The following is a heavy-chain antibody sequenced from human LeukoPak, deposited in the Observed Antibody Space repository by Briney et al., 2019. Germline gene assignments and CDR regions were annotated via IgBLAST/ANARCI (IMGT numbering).Heavy chain of an antibody. V-gene: IGHV4-34*01. CDR2: INHSGST. J-gene: IGHJ5*02. CDR1: GGSFSGYY. CDR3: ARGNWFDP. Sequence: SETLSLTCAVYGGSFSGYYWSWIRQPPGKGLEWIGEINHSGSTNYNPSLKSRVTISVDTSKNQFSLKLSSVTAADTAVYYCARGNWFDPWGQGTLVTVSS.